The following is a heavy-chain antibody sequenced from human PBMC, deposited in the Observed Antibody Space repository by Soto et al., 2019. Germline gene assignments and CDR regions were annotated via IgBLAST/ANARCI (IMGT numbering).Heavy chain of an antibody. D-gene: IGHD4-17*01. CDR1: GFTFSNYW. CDR2: IRTDGSST. Sequence: EVQLVESGGGLVQPGGSLRLSCAASGFTFSNYWMHWVRQAPGKGLLWVSRIRTDGSSTGYADSVKGRFTISRDNAKNTLYLHMNSLRSEDTAVYYCAREGFYGDYALDYWGQGTLVTVSS. V-gene: IGHV3-74*01. J-gene: IGHJ4*02. CDR3: AREGFYGDYALDY.